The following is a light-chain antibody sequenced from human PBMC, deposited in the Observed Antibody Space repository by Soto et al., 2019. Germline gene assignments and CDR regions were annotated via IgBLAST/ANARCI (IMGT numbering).Light chain of an antibody. CDR2: EVR. CDR1: MRDVGAYNL. V-gene: IGLV2-14*01. J-gene: IGLJ2*01. CDR3: SSYTSKSSLI. Sequence: QSALAQPASVSGSPGQSITISCAGTMRDVGAYNLVSWYQQHPGRAPQLIIYEVRNRPSGISFRFSGSKSGNTASLTISGLQAEDEADYYCSSYTSKSSLIFGGGTKSPS.